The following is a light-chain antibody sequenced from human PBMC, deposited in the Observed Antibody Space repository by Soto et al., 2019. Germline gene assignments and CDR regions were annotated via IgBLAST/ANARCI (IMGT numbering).Light chain of an antibody. J-gene: IGLJ1*01. CDR2: EVS. CDR1: SSDVGGYNY. Sequence: QSVLTQPASVSGSPGQSITISCTGTSSDVGGYNYVSWYQQHPGKAPRVMIYEVSNRPSGVSNRFSGSKSGNTASLTISGLQAEDEADYYCSSYTSSLSGSVFGTGTKV. V-gene: IGLV2-14*01. CDR3: SSYTSSLSGSV.